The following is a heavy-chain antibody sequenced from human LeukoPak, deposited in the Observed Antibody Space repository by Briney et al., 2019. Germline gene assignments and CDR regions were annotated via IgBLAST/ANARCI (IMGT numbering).Heavy chain of an antibody. CDR3: ATNIAARLSQDWFDP. V-gene: IGHV1-69-2*01. D-gene: IGHD6-6*01. J-gene: IGHJ5*02. Sequence: ASVKVSCKASGYTFTDYYMHWVQQAPGKGLEWMGRVDPEDGETIYAEKFQGRVTITADTSTDTAYMELSSLRSEDTAVYYCATNIAARLSQDWFDPWGQGTLVTVSS. CDR2: VDPEDGET. CDR1: GYTFTDYY.